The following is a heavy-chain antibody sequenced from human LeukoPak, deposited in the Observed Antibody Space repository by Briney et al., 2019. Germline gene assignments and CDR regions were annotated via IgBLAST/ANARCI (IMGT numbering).Heavy chain of an antibody. V-gene: IGHV4-34*01. CDR3: AREGTRRPYYYYYMDV. Sequence: SEILSLTCAVYGGSFSGYYWSWIRQPPGKGLEWIGEINHSGSTNYNPSLKSRVTISVDTSKNQFSLKLSSVTAADTAVYYCAREGTRRPYYYYYMDVWGKGTTVTVSS. CDR2: INHSGST. D-gene: IGHD1-7*01. J-gene: IGHJ6*03. CDR1: GGSFSGYY.